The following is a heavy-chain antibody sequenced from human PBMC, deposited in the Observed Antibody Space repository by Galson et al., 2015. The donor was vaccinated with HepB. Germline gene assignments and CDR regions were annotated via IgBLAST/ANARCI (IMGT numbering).Heavy chain of an antibody. V-gene: IGHV3-49*03. J-gene: IGHJ4*02. CDR1: GFTFGDYA. D-gene: IGHD2-2*01. CDR2: IRSKTYGETT. Sequence: SLRLSCAASGFTFGDYAMSWFRQAPGKGLEWVGIIRSKTYGETTDYAASVKGRFTISRDDSKSIAYLQMNSLKTEDTAVYYCSRDGLGYCRSTSCSYYFDYWGQGSLVTVSS. CDR3: SRDGLGYCRSTSCSYYFDY.